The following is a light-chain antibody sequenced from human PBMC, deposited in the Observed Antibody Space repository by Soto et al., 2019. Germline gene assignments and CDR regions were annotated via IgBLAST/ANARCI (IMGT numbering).Light chain of an antibody. CDR1: QSVSSSY. Sequence: IVLTQSPGTLSLSPGERATLSCRASQSVSSSYLAWYQQKPGQAPRLLISGASSRATGIPDRFSGSGAGTDFTLTISRLEPEDFAVYYCQQDGSSPLYTFGQGTKLEIK. V-gene: IGKV3-20*01. CDR2: GAS. CDR3: QQDGSSPLYT. J-gene: IGKJ2*01.